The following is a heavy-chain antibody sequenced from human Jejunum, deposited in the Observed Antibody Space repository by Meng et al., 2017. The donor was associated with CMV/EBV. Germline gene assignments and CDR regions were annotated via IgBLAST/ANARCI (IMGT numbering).Heavy chain of an antibody. CDR3: ARDPTGYNWFDP. CDR1: GFTFTNYA. J-gene: IGHJ5*02. D-gene: IGHD3-10*01. Sequence: CKASGFTFTNYALNWVRQAPGQGPEWMGWINANTGNPTYAQGFTGRFAFSLDTSISTAYLHISSLKAEDTAVYYCARDPTGYNWFDPWGQGTPVTVSS. V-gene: IGHV7-4-1*02. CDR2: INANTGNP.